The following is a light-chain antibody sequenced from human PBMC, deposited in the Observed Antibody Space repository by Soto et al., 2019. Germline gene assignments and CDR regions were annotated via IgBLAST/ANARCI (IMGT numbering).Light chain of an antibody. CDR2: EVS. Sequence: QPALTQPASVSGSPGQSITISCTGTSSDVGAYNHVSWYQHHPGKAPKLMIYEVSNRPSGLSDRFSGSKSGNTASLTISGLQAEDEADYYCCSYTVSTTFVFGSGTKLTVL. CDR3: CSYTVSTTFV. J-gene: IGLJ1*01. CDR1: SSDVGAYNH. V-gene: IGLV2-14*01.